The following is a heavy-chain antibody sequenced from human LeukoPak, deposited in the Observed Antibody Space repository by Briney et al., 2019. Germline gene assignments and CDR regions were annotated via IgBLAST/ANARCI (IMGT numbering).Heavy chain of an antibody. Sequence: GGSLRLSCAASGFTFSSYDMNWVRQAPGKGLEWVSSISSSSSYIYYADSVKGRFTISRDNAKNSLYLQMNSLRAEDTAVYYCARVSGLVDTAPTDALDIWGQGTMVTVSS. D-gene: IGHD5-18*01. V-gene: IGHV3-21*01. CDR2: ISSSSSYI. CDR3: ARVSGLVDTAPTDALDI. CDR1: GFTFSSYD. J-gene: IGHJ3*02.